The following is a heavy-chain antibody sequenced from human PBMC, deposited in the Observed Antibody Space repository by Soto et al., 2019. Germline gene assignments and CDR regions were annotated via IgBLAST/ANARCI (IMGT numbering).Heavy chain of an antibody. CDR3: ARVGQNYDSSGYSAEYFQH. CDR2: IYYSGST. Sequence: PSETLSLTCTVSGGSISSGDYYWSWIRQPPGKGLEWIGYIYYSGSTYYNPSLKSRVTISVDTSKNQFSLKLSSVTAADTAAYYCARVGQNYDSSGYSAEYFQHWGQGTLVTVSS. V-gene: IGHV4-30-4*01. CDR1: GGSISSGDYY. D-gene: IGHD3-22*01. J-gene: IGHJ1*01.